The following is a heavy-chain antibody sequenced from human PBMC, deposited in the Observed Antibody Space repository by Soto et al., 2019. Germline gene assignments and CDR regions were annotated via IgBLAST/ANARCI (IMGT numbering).Heavy chain of an antibody. CDR2: IIPIFGTA. V-gene: IGHV1-69*06. D-gene: IGHD4-17*01. J-gene: IGHJ4*02. CDR1: GGTFSSYA. CDR3: ARGSFYGDSAYYFDS. Sequence: SVKVSCKASGGTFSSYAINWVRQAPGQGLEWMGGIIPIFGTANYAQKFQGRVTITADKSTSTVYMELSSLRSEDTAVYYCARGSFYGDSAYYFDSGGQGTLVTVSS.